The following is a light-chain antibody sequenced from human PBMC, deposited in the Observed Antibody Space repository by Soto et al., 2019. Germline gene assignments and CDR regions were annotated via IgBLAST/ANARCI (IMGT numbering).Light chain of an antibody. Sequence: EVGMNQSADALSVSTGQSAALSCWASESVNSNLACYQQKPGQSPRLLIYGASTRATGIPARFSGSGSGTEFTLTISSLQSEDFAVYYCQHYNNWPRTFGQGTKVDIK. J-gene: IGKJ1*01. V-gene: IGKV3-15*01. CDR1: ESVNSN. CDR2: GAS. CDR3: QHYNNWPRT.